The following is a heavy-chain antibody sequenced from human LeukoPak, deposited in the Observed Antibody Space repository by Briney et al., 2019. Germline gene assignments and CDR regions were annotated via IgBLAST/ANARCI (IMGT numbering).Heavy chain of an antibody. Sequence: GGSLRLSCAASGFTFKTFAMSWVRQAPGKGLEWVSAISPTGDNIYYADSVKGRFTISRDNSRNTLYLQMNSLRVEDTAIYYCAKDLRHRTTCNCYGWLDPWGQGTLATVSS. CDR1: GFTFKTFA. CDR3: AKDLRHRTTCNCYGWLDP. D-gene: IGHD2/OR15-2a*01. CDR2: ISPTGDNI. V-gene: IGHV3-23*01. J-gene: IGHJ5*02.